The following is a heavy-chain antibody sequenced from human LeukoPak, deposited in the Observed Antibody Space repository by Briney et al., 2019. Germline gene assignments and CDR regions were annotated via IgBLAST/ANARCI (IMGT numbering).Heavy chain of an antibody. J-gene: IGHJ5*02. Sequence: PSETLSLTCTVSGGSISSFYWSWIRQPPGKGLEWIGYIYYSGSTNYNPSLKSRVTISVDTSKNQFSLKVSAVTAADTAVYYCARDSKYDSTGHAPWGQGTLVTVSS. CDR1: GGSISSFY. D-gene: IGHD3-22*01. CDR2: IYYSGST. CDR3: ARDSKYDSTGHAP. V-gene: IGHV4-59*12.